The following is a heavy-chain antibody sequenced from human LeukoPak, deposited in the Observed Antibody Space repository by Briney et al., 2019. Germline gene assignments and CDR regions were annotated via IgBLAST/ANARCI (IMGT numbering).Heavy chain of an antibody. CDR3: ARDIAGSSGYVNY. Sequence: GGSLRLSCSASGFTFSSYAMHWVRQAPGKGLEWVSSISSSSSYIYYADSVKGRFTISRDNAKNSLYLQMNSLRAEDTAVYYCARDIAGSSGYVNYWGQGTLVTVSS. V-gene: IGHV3-21*01. J-gene: IGHJ4*02. CDR2: ISSSSSYI. CDR1: GFTFSSYA. D-gene: IGHD3-22*01.